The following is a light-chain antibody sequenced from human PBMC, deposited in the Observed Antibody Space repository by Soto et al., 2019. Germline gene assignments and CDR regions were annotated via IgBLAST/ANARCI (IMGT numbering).Light chain of an antibody. CDR3: QQYLSSPWT. CDR2: GAF. J-gene: IGKJ1*01. CDR1: QSIPNNN. Sequence: EIVLTQSPGTLSLSPGESATLSCRASQSIPNNNLAWYQQKPGQAPRLLFYGAFNRASGIPDRFSGSGSGTDFTLTISRVEPVDFAVYSCQQYLSSPWTFGQGTKVEMK. V-gene: IGKV3-20*01.